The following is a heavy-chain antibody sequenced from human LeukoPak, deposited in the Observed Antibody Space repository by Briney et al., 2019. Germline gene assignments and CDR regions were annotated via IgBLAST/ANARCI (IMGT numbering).Heavy chain of an antibody. Sequence: SVKFSCKASGFTFTSSAMQCRRQARGQRLESRGCIVVGSGTTNSPQHFQERVTITRDMSTTTASVELSSLRPEDTAVYYCAAVNIRYYYDSSEWGQGTLVTVSS. CDR2: IVVGSGTT. D-gene: IGHD3-22*01. CDR1: GFTFTSSA. J-gene: IGHJ4*02. V-gene: IGHV1-58*02. CDR3: AAVNIRYYYDSSE.